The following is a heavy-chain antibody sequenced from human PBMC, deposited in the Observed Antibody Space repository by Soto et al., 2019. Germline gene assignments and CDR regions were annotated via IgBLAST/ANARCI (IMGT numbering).Heavy chain of an antibody. CDR1: GGSISSYY. Sequence: SETLSLTCTVSGGSISSYYWSWIRQPPGKGLEWIGYIYYSGSTNYNPSLKSRVTISVDTSKNQFSLKLSSVTAADTAVYYCAGSPALYYYDSSGYVFDYWAQGTLVTVSS. CDR2: IYYSGST. V-gene: IGHV4-59*01. CDR3: AGSPALYYYDSSGYVFDY. J-gene: IGHJ4*02. D-gene: IGHD3-22*01.